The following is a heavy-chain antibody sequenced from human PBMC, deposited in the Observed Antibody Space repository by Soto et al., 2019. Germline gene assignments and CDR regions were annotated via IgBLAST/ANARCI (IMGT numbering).Heavy chain of an antibody. J-gene: IGHJ6*02. V-gene: IGHV4-30-4*01. CDR3: ARAPPLVVPAAMYYYYYGMDV. Sequence: PSETLSLTCTVSGGSITSDDYYWSWIRQPPGKGLEWIGYIYYSGSTYYNPSLKSRVTISVDTSKNQFSLKLSFVTAADTAVYYCARAPPLVVPAAMYYYYYGMDVWGQGTTVTVSS. CDR1: GGSITSDDYY. D-gene: IGHD2-2*01. CDR2: IYYSGST.